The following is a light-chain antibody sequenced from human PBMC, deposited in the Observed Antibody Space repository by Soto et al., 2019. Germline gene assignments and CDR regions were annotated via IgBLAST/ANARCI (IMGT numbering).Light chain of an antibody. V-gene: IGKV1-5*01. CDR1: QSISNW. CDR3: QQYNTYWT. J-gene: IGKJ1*01. Sequence: DIQMTQYPSNRSSSLGDRVTITCRASQSISNWLAWYQQKPGRAPKLLIYDASSLESGVPSRFTGSGSGTEFTLTINSMQPDDFATYDCQQYNTYWTFGQGTKVDI. CDR2: DAS.